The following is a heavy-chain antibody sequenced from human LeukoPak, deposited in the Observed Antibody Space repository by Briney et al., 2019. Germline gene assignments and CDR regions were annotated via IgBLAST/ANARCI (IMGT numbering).Heavy chain of an antibody. D-gene: IGHD2/OR15-2a*01. V-gene: IGHV3-7*01. Sequence: GGSLRLSCAASGFAFGNYWMSWVRQAPGKGLEWVANIKQDGSEKYYADSVKGRFTISRDNSKNTLYLQMNSLRAEDTAVYYCAKDIKSFYDGFDYWGQGTLVTVSS. CDR2: IKQDGSEK. CDR3: AKDIKSFYDGFDY. CDR1: GFAFGNYW. J-gene: IGHJ4*02.